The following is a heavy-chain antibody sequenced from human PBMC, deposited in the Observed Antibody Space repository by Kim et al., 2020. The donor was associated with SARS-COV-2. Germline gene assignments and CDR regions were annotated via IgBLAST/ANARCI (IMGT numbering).Heavy chain of an antibody. D-gene: IGHD1-26*01. J-gene: IGHJ4*02. CDR1: GYTFTSYD. V-gene: IGHV1-8*01. CDR2: MNPNSGNT. Sequence: ASVKVSCKASGYTFTSYDINWVRQATGQGLEWMGWMNPNSGNTGYAQKFQGRVTMTRNTSISTAYMELSSLRSEDTAVYYCVFSGGSYYPFDYWGQGTLVTVSS. CDR3: VFSGGSYYPFDY.